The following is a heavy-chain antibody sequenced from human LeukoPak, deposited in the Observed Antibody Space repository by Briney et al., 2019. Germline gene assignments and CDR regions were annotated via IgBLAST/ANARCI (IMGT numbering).Heavy chain of an antibody. D-gene: IGHD6-13*01. CDR3: ARESSSWYRVTVDY. J-gene: IGHJ4*02. CDR2: ISAYNGNT. V-gene: IGHV1-18*04. CDR1: GYTFTSYG. Sequence: GASVKVSCEASGYTFTSYGISWVRQAPGQGLEWMGWISAYNGNTNYAQKLQGRVTMTTDTSTSTAYMELRSLRSDDTAVYYCARESSSWYRVTVDYWGQGTLVTVSS.